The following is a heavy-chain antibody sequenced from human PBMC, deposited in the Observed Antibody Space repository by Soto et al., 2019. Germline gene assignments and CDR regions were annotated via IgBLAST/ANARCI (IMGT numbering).Heavy chain of an antibody. V-gene: IGHV4-59*01. D-gene: IGHD2-21*02. CDR1: GGSISSYY. CDR2: IFYSGST. Sequence: SETLSLTCSVSGGSISSYYWSWIRQPPGKGLEWIGYIFYSGSTNQGPSLKSRVTISVDTSKNQFSLKLRSVTAADTAVYYCARTALGWFDPWGQGTLVTVSS. J-gene: IGHJ5*02. CDR3: ARTALGWFDP.